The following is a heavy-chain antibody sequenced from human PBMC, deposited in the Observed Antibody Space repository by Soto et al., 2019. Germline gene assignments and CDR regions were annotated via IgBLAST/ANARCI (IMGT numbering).Heavy chain of an antibody. CDR2: IYYSGST. CDR1: GGSISSGGYY. D-gene: IGHD6-13*01. CDR3: ARDWEAAAGKDYYYYGMDV. J-gene: IGHJ6*02. Sequence: QVQLQESGPGLVKPSQTLSLTCTVSGGSISSGGYYWRWIRQHPGKGLEWIGYIYYSGSTYYNPSLKSRVTISVDTSKNQFSLKLSSVTAADTAVYYCARDWEAAAGKDYYYYGMDVWGQGTTVTVSS. V-gene: IGHV4-31*03.